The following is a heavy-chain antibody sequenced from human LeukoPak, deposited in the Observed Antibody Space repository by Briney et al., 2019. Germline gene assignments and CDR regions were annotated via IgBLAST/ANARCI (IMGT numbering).Heavy chain of an antibody. V-gene: IGHV4-4*08. CDR2: ISSTGNT. D-gene: IGHD2-21*02. J-gene: IGHJ4*02. Sequence: SETLSLTCTVSGASITRSFWTWVRQTPEKGLEWIGYISSTGNTNYNPSLGSRVTMSVDTSNNQFSLDLKSVTAADTAVYYCATATAFYCIDHWGQGTLVILSS. CDR1: GASITRSF. CDR3: ATATAFYCIDH.